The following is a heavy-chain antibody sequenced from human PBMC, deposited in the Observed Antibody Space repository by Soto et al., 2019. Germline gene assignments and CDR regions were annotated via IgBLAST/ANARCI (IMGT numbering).Heavy chain of an antibody. J-gene: IGHJ6*02. Sequence: PGESLKISCKGSGYSFTSYWISWVRQMPGKGLEWMGRIDPSDSYTNYSPSFQGHVTISADKSISTAYLQWSSLKASDTAMYYCARADCSSTSCSIYYYYYGMDVWGQGTTVTVS. CDR1: GYSFTSYW. D-gene: IGHD2-2*01. V-gene: IGHV5-10-1*01. CDR3: ARADCSSTSCSIYYYYYGMDV. CDR2: IDPSDSYT.